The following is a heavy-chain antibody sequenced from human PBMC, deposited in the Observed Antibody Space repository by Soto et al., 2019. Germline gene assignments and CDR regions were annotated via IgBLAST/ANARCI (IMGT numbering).Heavy chain of an antibody. D-gene: IGHD3-22*01. J-gene: IGHJ4*02. Sequence: ASVKVSCKTSGYTFNSFGLSWVRQAPGQGLEWMGWITAYNGNTNYAQRVQGRVTVTTDTSTSTAYMELRSLRSDDTAVYYCARGNLDYYDSSGYFPGPIDYWGQGTLVTV. CDR2: ITAYNGNT. V-gene: IGHV1-18*01. CDR1: GYTFNSFG. CDR3: ARGNLDYYDSSGYFPGPIDY.